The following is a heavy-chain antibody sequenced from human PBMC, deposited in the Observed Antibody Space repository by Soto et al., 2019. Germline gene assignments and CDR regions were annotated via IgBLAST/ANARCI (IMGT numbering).Heavy chain of an antibody. CDR2: IRSSGSTI. CDR3: ARDNGGYYSAYYYYGMDV. J-gene: IGHJ6*02. D-gene: IGHD3-22*01. Sequence: EVQLVESGGGFVQPGGSLRLSCAASGFTFSSYEMNWVRQAPGKGLEWVAYIRSSGSTIYYADSVKGRFTISRDNAMRSLYLEMNSLGAEDTAVYYCARDNGGYYSAYYYYGMDVWGQGTTVTVSS. V-gene: IGHV3-48*03. CDR1: GFTFSSYE.